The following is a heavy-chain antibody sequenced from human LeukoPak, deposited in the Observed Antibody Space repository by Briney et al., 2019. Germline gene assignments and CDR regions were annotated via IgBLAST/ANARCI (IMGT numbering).Heavy chain of an antibody. CDR2: ISYDGSNR. V-gene: IGHV3-30-3*01. CDR3: ARGGSFVVVAISFDY. Sequence: GGSLSLSCAASGCTVSSYDMHWVRQAPGKGLEWVAVISYDGSNRYYADSVQGRFTISSDNSKNTLYLQMNSLRAEDTAVYYCARGGSFVVVAISFDYWGEATLLTVPS. J-gene: IGHJ4*02. D-gene: IGHD1-26*01. CDR1: GCTVSSYD.